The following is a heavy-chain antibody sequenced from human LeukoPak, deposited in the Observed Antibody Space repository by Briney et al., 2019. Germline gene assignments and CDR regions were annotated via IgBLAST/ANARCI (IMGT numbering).Heavy chain of an antibody. CDR2: IKEDGSEK. J-gene: IGHJ3*02. Sequence: GGSLRLSCAVSGFTFGNSAMSWVRQAPGKGLEWVANIKEDGSEKYYVDSVKGRFTTSRDNAQNSVYLHMNSLTAEDTALYYCARDWVAGVPFDAFDIWGQGTMVSVSS. CDR1: GFTFGNSA. V-gene: IGHV3-7*03. D-gene: IGHD3-10*01. CDR3: ARDWVAGVPFDAFDI.